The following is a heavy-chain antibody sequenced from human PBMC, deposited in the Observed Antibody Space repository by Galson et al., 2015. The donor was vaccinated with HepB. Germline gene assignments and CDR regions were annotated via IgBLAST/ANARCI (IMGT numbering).Heavy chain of an antibody. V-gene: IGHV1-69*13. CDR2: IIPIFGTA. CDR3: ARGEVLGGGELLHFDY. Sequence: SVKVSCKASGYTFTSNGISWVRQAPGQGLEWMGGIIPIFGTANYAQKFQGRVTITADESTSTAYMELSSLRSEDTAVYYCARGEVLGGGELLHFDYWGQGTLVTVSS. CDR1: GYTFTSNG. D-gene: IGHD1-26*01. J-gene: IGHJ4*02.